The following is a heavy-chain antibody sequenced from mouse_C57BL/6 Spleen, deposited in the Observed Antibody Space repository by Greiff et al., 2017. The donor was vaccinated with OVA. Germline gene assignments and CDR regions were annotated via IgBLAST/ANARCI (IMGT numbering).Heavy chain of an antibody. CDR1: GYSITSDY. J-gene: IGHJ1*03. CDR2: ISYSGST. D-gene: IGHD1-1*01. V-gene: IGHV3-8*01. CDR3: ARSSIGSSGYFDV. Sequence: EVKLMESGPGLAKPSQTLSLTCSVTGYSITSDYWNWIRKFPGNKLEYMGYISYSGSTYYNPSLKSRISITRDTSKNQYYLQLNSVTTEDTATYYCARSSIGSSGYFDVWGTGTTVTVSS.